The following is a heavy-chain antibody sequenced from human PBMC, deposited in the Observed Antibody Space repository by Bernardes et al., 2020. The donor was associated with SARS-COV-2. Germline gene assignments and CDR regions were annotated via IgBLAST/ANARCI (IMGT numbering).Heavy chain of an antibody. CDR3: ARDPATYYSHYYYYYGMDV. V-gene: IGHV3-48*03. CDR2: ISSSGSTI. D-gene: IGHD3-10*01. Sequence: GGSLRLSCAASGFTFSSYEMNWVRQAPGKGLEWVSYISSSGSTIYYADSVKGRFTISRDNAKNSLYLQMNSLRAEDTAVYYCARDPATYYSHYYYYYGMDVWGQGTTVTVSS. J-gene: IGHJ6*02. CDR1: GFTFSSYE.